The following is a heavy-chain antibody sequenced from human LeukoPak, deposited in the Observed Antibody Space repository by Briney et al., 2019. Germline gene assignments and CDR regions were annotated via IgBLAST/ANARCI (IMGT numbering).Heavy chain of an antibody. D-gene: IGHD5-24*01. V-gene: IGHV4-39*06. Sequence: SETLSLTCTVSGGSISSSTYYWGWIRQPPGKGLEWIGTIYYSGSTYYNSSLKSRVTISVDTSKNQFPLKLSSVTAADTAMYYCARDGYNPIDYWGQGTLVTVSS. J-gene: IGHJ4*02. CDR3: ARDGYNPIDY. CDR2: IYYSGST. CDR1: GGSISSSTYY.